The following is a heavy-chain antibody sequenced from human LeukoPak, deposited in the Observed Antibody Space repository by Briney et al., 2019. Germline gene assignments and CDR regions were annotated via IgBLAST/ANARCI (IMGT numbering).Heavy chain of an antibody. CDR2: XYYSGST. CDR3: ASSIAAAGTYYYYGMDV. Sequence: XPXXXGLGWXXXXYYSGSTNYNPSLKSRVTISVDTSKNQFSLKLSSVTAADTAVYYCASSIAAAGTYYYYGMDVWGKGTTVTVSS. V-gene: IGHV4-59*01. J-gene: IGHJ6*04. D-gene: IGHD6-13*01.